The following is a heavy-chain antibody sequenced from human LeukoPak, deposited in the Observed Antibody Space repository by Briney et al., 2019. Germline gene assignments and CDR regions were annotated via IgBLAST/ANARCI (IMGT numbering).Heavy chain of an antibody. V-gene: IGHV1-46*01. Sequence: ASVKVSCKASGYSFTSYYLHWVRQAPGQGLEWMGIINPSGDSTSYAQRFPGRVAMTRDTSTSTVYMELSSLRSEDTAVYYCARGSGGVANHRLGGFDPWGQGTLVTVSS. D-gene: IGHD5-12*01. J-gene: IGHJ5*02. CDR2: INPSGDST. CDR3: ARGSGGVANHRLGGFDP. CDR1: GYSFTSYY.